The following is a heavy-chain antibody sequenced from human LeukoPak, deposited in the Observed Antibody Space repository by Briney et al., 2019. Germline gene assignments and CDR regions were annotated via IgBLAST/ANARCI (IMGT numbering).Heavy chain of an antibody. CDR1: GGSFSDYY. Sequence: SETLSLTCAVYGGSFSDYYWSWIRQPPGKGLEWIGEINHSGSTNYNPSLESRVTISVDTSKNQFSLKLSSVTAADTAMYYCARPSFYDRSGYYVPYWGQGTLVTVSS. D-gene: IGHD3-22*01. CDR2: INHSGST. V-gene: IGHV4-34*01. CDR3: ARPSFYDRSGYYVPY. J-gene: IGHJ4*02.